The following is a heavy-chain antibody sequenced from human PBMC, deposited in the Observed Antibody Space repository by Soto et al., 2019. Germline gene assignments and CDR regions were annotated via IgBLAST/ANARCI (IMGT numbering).Heavy chain of an antibody. Sequence: QVQLVQSGAEVKKPGASVKVSCKASGYTFTSYEINWVRQATGQGLEWMGWMTPNSGDTGYAQKFQGRVTMTRNTSISTAYMELSSLRSEDTAVYYCARGELLLFGELLRWGQGTLVTVSS. D-gene: IGHD3-10*01. J-gene: IGHJ4*02. CDR2: MTPNSGDT. CDR1: GYTFTSYE. CDR3: ARGELLLFGELLR. V-gene: IGHV1-8*01.